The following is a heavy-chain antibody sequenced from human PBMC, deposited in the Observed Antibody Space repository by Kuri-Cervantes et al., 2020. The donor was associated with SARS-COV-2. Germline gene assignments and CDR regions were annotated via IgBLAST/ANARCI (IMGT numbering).Heavy chain of an antibody. J-gene: IGHJ4*02. Sequence: GGSLRLSCAASTITFSECRMSRVRQAPGKGLEWVSYISSSSSTIYYADSVKGRFTISRDNAKNSLYLQMNSLRAEDTAVYYCARDWDDYGDYGFDYWGQGTLVTVSS. V-gene: IGHV3-48*01. CDR1: TITFSECR. CDR2: ISSSSSTI. D-gene: IGHD4-17*01. CDR3: ARDWDDYGDYGFDY.